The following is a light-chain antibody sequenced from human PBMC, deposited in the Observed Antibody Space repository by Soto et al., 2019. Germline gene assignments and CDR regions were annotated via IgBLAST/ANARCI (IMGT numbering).Light chain of an antibody. CDR1: SSDIGGSNF. CDR3: CSYTGRVV. Sequence: QSALPQPRSVSGSPGQSVTISCTGTSSDIGGSNFVSWYQQHPGKAPKLMIYDVTNRTSGVPDRFSGSKSGNTASLTISGLQADDEADYYCCSYTGRVVFGGGTKLTVL. J-gene: IGLJ2*01. V-gene: IGLV2-11*01. CDR2: DVT.